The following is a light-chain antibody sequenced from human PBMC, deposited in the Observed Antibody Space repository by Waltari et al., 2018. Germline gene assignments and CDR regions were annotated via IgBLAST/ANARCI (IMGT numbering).Light chain of an antibody. Sequence: DIEMTQSPSSLSASVGDRVTIPCRASQDIRTYLAWYQQKPGKVPALLIYDASTLQSGVPSRFSGRGSGTEFTLTITSLQPEDVATYFCQGYDTAPRTFGQGTKVE. CDR1: QDIRTY. J-gene: IGKJ1*01. V-gene: IGKV1-27*01. CDR3: QGYDTAPRT. CDR2: DAS.